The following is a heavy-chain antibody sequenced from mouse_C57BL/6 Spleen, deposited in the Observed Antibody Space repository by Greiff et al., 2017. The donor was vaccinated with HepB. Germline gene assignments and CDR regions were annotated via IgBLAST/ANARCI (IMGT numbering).Heavy chain of an antibody. J-gene: IGHJ3*01. CDR1: GYSITSGYY. CDR2: ISYDGSN. Sequence: EVQLQESGPGLVKPSQSLSLTCSVTGYSITSGYYWNWIRQFPGNKLEWMGYISYDGSNNYNPSLKNRISITRDTSKNQFFLKLNSVTTEDTATYYCAREYGDYAPFAYWGQGTLVTVSA. CDR3: AREYGDYAPFAY. V-gene: IGHV3-6*01. D-gene: IGHD2-4*01.